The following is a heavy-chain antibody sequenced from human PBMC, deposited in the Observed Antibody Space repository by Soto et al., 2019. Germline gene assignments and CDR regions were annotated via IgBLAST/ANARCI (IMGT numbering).Heavy chain of an antibody. CDR1: GFTFSRYA. J-gene: IGHJ3*02. Sequence: EVQILESGGGSVQPGGSLRLSCAASGFTFSRYAMYGVRQAPGKGLAWVSGISDSGTGTYYADSVKGRFTISRDNSKNTVYLQMKSLRAEDTAVYYCAKDHTVVIRDAFDIWGQGTMVNVSS. V-gene: IGHV3-23*01. CDR3: AKDHTVVIRDAFDI. D-gene: IGHD3-22*01. CDR2: ISDSGTGT.